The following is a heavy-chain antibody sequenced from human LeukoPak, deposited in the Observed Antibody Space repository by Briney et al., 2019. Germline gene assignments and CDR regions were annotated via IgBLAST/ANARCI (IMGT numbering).Heavy chain of an antibody. J-gene: IGHJ6*03. CDR3: ARTSHLYDFWSGEDYYYYMDV. D-gene: IGHD3-3*01. V-gene: IGHV4-39*07. CDR1: GGSISSSSYY. CDR2: IYYSGST. Sequence: SETLSLTCTVSGGSISSSSYYWGWIRQPPGKGLEWIGSIYYSGSTYYNPSLKSRVTISVDTSKNQFSLKLSSVTAADTAVYYCARTSHLYDFWSGEDYYYYMDVWGKGTTVTVSS.